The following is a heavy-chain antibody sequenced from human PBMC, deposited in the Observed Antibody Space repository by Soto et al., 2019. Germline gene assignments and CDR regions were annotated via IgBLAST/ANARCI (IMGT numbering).Heavy chain of an antibody. CDR1: GFTFSSYA. CDR2: ISGSGGST. Sequence: GGSLRLSCAASGFTFSSYAMSWVRQAPGKGLEWVSAISGSGGSTYYADSVKGRFTISRDNSKNTQYLQMNSLRAEDTAVYYCATSPMIDYYGSGSYYNAPYYYYYGMDVWGQGTTVTVSS. D-gene: IGHD3-10*01. J-gene: IGHJ6*02. V-gene: IGHV3-23*01. CDR3: ATSPMIDYYGSGSYYNAPYYYYYGMDV.